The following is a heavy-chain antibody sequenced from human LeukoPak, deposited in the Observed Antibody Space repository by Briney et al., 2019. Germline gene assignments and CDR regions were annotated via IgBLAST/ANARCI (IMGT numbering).Heavy chain of an antibody. D-gene: IGHD6-13*01. J-gene: IGHJ4*02. Sequence: GASVKVSCKVSGYTLTELSMHWVRQAPGKGLEWMGGFDPEDGEAIYAQKFQGRVTMTEDTSTDTAYMELSSLRSEDTAVYYCATGIAAAGTAFDYWGQGTLVTVSS. V-gene: IGHV1-24*01. CDR3: ATGIAAAGTAFDY. CDR1: GYTLTELS. CDR2: FDPEDGEA.